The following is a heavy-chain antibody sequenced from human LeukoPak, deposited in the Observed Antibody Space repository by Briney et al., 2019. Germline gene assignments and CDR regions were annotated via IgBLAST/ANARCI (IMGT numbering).Heavy chain of an antibody. CDR2: ISYDGSNK. D-gene: IGHD5-12*01. V-gene: IGHV3-30*18. Sequence: GGSLRLSCAASGFTFSSYGMHWVRQAPGKGLEWVAVISYDGSNKYYADSVKGRFTISRDNSKNTLYLQMNSLRAEDTAVYYCAKATYSGYESGYYYYMDVWGKGTTVTVSS. J-gene: IGHJ6*03. CDR3: AKATYSGYESGYYYYMDV. CDR1: GFTFSSYG.